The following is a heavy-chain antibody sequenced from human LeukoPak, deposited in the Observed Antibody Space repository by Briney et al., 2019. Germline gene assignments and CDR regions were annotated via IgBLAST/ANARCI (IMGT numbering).Heavy chain of an antibody. J-gene: IGHJ4*02. Sequence: VASVKVSCKASGYTFTSYGISWVRQAPGQGLEWMGWISAYNGNTNYAQKLQGRVTMTTDTSTSTAYIELRSLRSDDTAVYYCARDYYDSSGHGPYYFDYWGQGTLVTVSS. CDR3: ARDYYDSSGHGPYYFDY. CDR1: GYTFTSYG. V-gene: IGHV1-18*01. D-gene: IGHD3-22*01. CDR2: ISAYNGNT.